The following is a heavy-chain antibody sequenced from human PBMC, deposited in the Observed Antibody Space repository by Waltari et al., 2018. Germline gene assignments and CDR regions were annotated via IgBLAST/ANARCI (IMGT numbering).Heavy chain of an antibody. D-gene: IGHD2-2*01. V-gene: IGHV4-4*07. CDR2: IYTSGST. CDR3: ARGSVPPPYYYMDV. J-gene: IGHJ6*03. CDR1: GGSISSYY. Sequence: GPGLVKPSETLSLTCTVSGGSISSYYWSWIRQPAGKGLEWIGRIYTSGSTNYNPSLKSRVTMSVDTSKNQFSLKLSSVTAADTAVYYCARGSVPPPYYYMDVWGKGTTVTVSS.